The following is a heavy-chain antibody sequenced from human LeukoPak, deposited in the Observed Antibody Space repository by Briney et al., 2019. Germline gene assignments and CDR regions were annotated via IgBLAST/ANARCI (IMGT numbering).Heavy chain of an antibody. CDR1: GFTFDDYA. J-gene: IGHJ5*02. Sequence: GGSLRLSCAASGFTFDDYAMHWVRQAPGKGLEWVPGISWNSGSIGYADSVKGRFTISRDNAKNSLYLQMNSLRAEDTALYYCAKEAYGSGSVNWFDPWGQGTLVTVSS. V-gene: IGHV3-9*01. CDR2: ISWNSGSI. D-gene: IGHD3-10*01. CDR3: AKEAYGSGSVNWFDP.